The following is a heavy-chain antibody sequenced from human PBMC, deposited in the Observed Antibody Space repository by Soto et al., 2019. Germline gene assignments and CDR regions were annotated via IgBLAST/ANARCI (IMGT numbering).Heavy chain of an antibody. CDR1: GYYISSGYY. CDR3: VRSGGTYPDH. V-gene: IGHV4-38-2*01. CDR2: IYHSGST. D-gene: IGHD2-15*01. Sequence: KTSETLSLTCAVSGYYISSGYYWAWIRQPPGKGLEWIGNIYHSGSTYYNPSLNSRVTMSVDTSKNQFSLSLRSATAADTAIYYCVRSGGTYPDHWGQGALVTVSS. J-gene: IGHJ4*02.